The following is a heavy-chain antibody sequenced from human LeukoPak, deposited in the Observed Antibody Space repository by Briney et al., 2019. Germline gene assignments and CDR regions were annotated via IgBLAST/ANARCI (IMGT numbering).Heavy chain of an antibody. CDR3: ARDIVGAIGLPPN. Sequence: GASVKVSRKASGYTFTSYDINWVRQAPGQGLEWMGIINPSGGSTSYAQKFQGRVTMTRDTSTSTVYMELSSLRSEDTAVYYCARDIVGAIGLPPNWGQGTLVTVSS. J-gene: IGHJ4*02. CDR2: INPSGGST. V-gene: IGHV1-46*01. CDR1: GYTFTSYD. D-gene: IGHD1-26*01.